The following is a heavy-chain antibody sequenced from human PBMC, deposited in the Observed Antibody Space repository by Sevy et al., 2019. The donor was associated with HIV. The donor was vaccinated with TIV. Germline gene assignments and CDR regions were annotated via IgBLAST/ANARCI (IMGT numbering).Heavy chain of an antibody. V-gene: IGHV4-39*01. D-gene: IGHD5-18*01. J-gene: IGHJ4*01. CDR1: GGSISAKNYF. Sequence: SETLSLTCTVSGGSISAKNYFWGWIRQPPGKGLEWIGSIYHTGSTYHSPSLQSRVVISVDTSKKLFSVKLSSVTAADTAVYFCARHAFKHGYRPSYFDSWSHGTLVTVSS. CDR3: ARHAFKHGYRPSYFDS. CDR2: IYHTGST.